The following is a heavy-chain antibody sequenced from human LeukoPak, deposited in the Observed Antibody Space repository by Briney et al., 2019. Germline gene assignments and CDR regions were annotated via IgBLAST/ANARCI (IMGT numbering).Heavy chain of an antibody. V-gene: IGHV3-23*01. CDR1: GFTFSSYA. D-gene: IGHD3-10*01. J-gene: IGHJ6*03. CDR3: ARFAAGGSYYYYMDV. CDR2: ISGSGGTI. Sequence: PGGSLRLSCAASGFTFSSYAMSWVRQAPGKGLEWVSAISGSGGTIYYADSVKGRFTISRDNAKNSLYLQMNSLRADDTAVYYCARFAAGGSYYYYMDVWGKGTTVTVSS.